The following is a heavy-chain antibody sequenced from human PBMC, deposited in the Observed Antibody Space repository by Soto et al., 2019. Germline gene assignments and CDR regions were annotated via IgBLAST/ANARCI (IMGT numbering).Heavy chain of an antibody. J-gene: IGHJ4*02. CDR1: GFTFSNYA. CDR3: AKDRRLLILYHFDS. D-gene: IGHD1-1*01. V-gene: IGHV3-23*01. CDR2: IGGSGVST. Sequence: GGSLRLSCAGSGFTFSNYAMSWVRQAPGKGLEWVSAIGGSGVSTYYADSVKGRFIISRDNSKNTLYLQMNSLRAEDTAVYSCAKDRRLLILYHFDSWGQGTLVTGSS.